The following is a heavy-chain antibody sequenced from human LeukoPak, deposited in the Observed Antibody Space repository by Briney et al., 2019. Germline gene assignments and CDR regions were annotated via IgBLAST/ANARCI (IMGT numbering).Heavy chain of an antibody. Sequence: GGTLRLSCAASGFTFSSYAMSWVRQAPGKGLEWVSAISGSGGSTYYADSVKGRFTISRDNSKNTLYLQMNSLRAEDTAVYYCAKDGYYDFWSGYYEYYYYMDVWGKGTTVTVSS. CDR2: ISGSGGST. V-gene: IGHV3-23*01. J-gene: IGHJ6*03. CDR3: AKDGYYDFWSGYYEYYYYMDV. CDR1: GFTFSSYA. D-gene: IGHD3-3*01.